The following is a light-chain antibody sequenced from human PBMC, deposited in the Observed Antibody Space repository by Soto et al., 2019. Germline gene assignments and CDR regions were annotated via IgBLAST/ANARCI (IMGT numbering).Light chain of an antibody. CDR3: QHYNSYSEA. V-gene: IGKV1-5*01. Sequence: DIQMTQSPSTLSGSVGDRVTITCRASQTISSWLAWYQQKPGKAPKLLIYAASTLQSGVPSRFSGSGSGTEYTLTISSLQPDDFATYYCQHYNSYSEAFGQGTKV. CDR1: QTISSW. CDR2: AAS. J-gene: IGKJ1*01.